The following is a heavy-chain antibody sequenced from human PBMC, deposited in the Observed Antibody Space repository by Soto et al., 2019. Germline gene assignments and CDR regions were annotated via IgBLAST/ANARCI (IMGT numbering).Heavy chain of an antibody. D-gene: IGHD6-19*01. CDR2: ISWNSGSI. CDR1: GFTFDDYA. CDR3: AKVTYSSGWYGPIFEY. J-gene: IGHJ4*02. Sequence: GGSLRLSCAPSGFTFDDYAMQWVRQAPGKGLEWVSGISWNSGSIGYADSVKGRFTISRDNAKNSLYLQMNSLRAEDTALYYCAKVTYSSGWYGPIFEYWGQGTLVTVSS. V-gene: IGHV3-9*01.